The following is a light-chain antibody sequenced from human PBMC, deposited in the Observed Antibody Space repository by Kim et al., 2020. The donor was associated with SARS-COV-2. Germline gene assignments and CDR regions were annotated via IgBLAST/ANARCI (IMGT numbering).Light chain of an antibody. V-gene: IGKV3-15*01. CDR2: GTS. J-gene: IGKJ2*02. CDR3: QQYNNWPLPCT. CDR1: QSCGSN. Sequence: PGERATLACKARQSCGSNLAWYQQKPGQAPRLLFYGTSIRATGTPARFSGSGSGTEFTLTISSLQSEYFAVYYCQQYNNWPLPCTFGQGTKLEI.